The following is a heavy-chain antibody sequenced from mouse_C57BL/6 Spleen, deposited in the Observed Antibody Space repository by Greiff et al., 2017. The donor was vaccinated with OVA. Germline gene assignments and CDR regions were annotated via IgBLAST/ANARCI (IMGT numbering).Heavy chain of an antibody. CDR1: GYSFTGYY. D-gene: IGHD1-1*01. V-gene: IGHV1-43*01. CDR3: ARITTVIDGYAMDY. Sequence: EVQVVESGPELVKPGASVKISCKASGYSFTGYYMHWVKQSSEKSLEWIGEINPSTGGTSYNQKFKGKATLTVDKSSSTAYMQLKSLTSEDSAVYYCARITTVIDGYAMDYWGQGTSVTVSS. CDR2: INPSTGGT. J-gene: IGHJ4*01.